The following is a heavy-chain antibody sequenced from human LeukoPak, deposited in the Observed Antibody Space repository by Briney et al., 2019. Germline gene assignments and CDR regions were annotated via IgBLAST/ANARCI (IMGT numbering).Heavy chain of an antibody. CDR2: INHSGST. D-gene: IGHD3-9*01. J-gene: IGHJ4*02. CDR3: ARVYFPYYDILTSYPFGDYFDY. Sequence: SETLSLTCAVYGGSFSGYYWSWIRQPPGKGLEWIGEINHSGSTNYNPSLKSRVTISVDTSKNQFSLKLSSVTAADTAVYYCARVYFPYYDILTSYPFGDYFDYWGQGTLVTVSS. CDR1: GGSFSGYY. V-gene: IGHV4-34*01.